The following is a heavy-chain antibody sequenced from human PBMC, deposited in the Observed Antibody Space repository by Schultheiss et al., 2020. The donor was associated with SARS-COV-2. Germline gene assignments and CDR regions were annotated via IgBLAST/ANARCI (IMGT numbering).Heavy chain of an antibody. Sequence: GESLKISCAATGFTFSNYWMSWVRQAPGKGLEWVANIKQDGSEKYYVDSVKGRFTISRDNAKNSLYLQMNSLRAEDTAVYYCARAPPYCGGDCYSDWGQGTLVTVSS. CDR1: GFTFSNYW. V-gene: IGHV3-7*01. CDR2: IKQDGSEK. D-gene: IGHD2-21*02. J-gene: IGHJ4*02. CDR3: ARAPPYCGGDCYSD.